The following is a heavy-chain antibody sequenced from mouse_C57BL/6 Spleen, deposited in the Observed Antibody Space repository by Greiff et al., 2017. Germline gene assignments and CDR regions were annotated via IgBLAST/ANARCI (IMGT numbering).Heavy chain of an antibody. CDR2: INPSSGYT. D-gene: IGHD4-1*02. J-gene: IGHJ4*01. CDR1: GYTFTSYT. Sequence: VQLQQSGAELARPGASVKMSCKASGYTFTSYTMHWVKQRPGQGLEWIGYINPSSGYTKYNQKFKDKATLTADKSSSTAYMQLSSLTSEDSAVYYCARSPTGTGALEYWGQGTSVTVSS. CDR3: ARSPTGTGALEY. V-gene: IGHV1-4*01.